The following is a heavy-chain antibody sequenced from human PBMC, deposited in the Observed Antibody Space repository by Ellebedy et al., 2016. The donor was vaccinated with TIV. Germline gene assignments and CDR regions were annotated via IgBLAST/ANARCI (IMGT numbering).Heavy chain of an antibody. Sequence: PGGSLRLSCAASGSTFTNYAMSWVRQAPGKGLEWVSAISTSGGSTYYADSVKGRFTVSRDNPKNTLYLQMNSLRAEDTAVYYCDRGAGSYHFDYWGQGTLVTV. V-gene: IGHV3-23*01. J-gene: IGHJ4*02. CDR2: ISTSGGST. CDR3: DRGAGSYHFDY. CDR1: GSTFTNYA. D-gene: IGHD1-26*01.